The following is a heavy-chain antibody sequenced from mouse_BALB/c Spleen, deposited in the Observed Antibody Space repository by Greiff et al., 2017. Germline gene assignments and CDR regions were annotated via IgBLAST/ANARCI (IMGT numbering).Heavy chain of an antibody. CDR2: ISSGGGST. V-gene: IGHV5-12-1*01. Sequence: EVQRVESGGGLVKPGGSLKLSCAASGFAFSSYDMSWVRQTPEKRLEWVAYISSGGGSTYYPDTVKGRFTISRDNAKNTLYLQMSSLKSEDTAMYYCARDGDDDWYDLDYWGQGTTLTVSS. J-gene: IGHJ2*01. CDR3: ARDGDDDWYDLDY. D-gene: IGHD2-2*01. CDR1: GFAFSSYD.